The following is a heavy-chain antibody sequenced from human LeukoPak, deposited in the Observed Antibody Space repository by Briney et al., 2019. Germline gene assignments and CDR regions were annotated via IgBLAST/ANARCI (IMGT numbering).Heavy chain of an antibody. CDR1: GFTFSSYS. V-gene: IGHV3-48*01. CDR2: ISSSSSTI. D-gene: IGHD6-19*01. Sequence: GGSLRLSCAASGFTFSSYSMNWVRQAPGKGLEWVSYISSSSSTIYYADSVKGRFTISRDNAKNSLYLQMNSLRAEDTAVYYCARYATVAAHRDFDYWGQGTLVTVSS. CDR3: ARYATVAAHRDFDY. J-gene: IGHJ4*02.